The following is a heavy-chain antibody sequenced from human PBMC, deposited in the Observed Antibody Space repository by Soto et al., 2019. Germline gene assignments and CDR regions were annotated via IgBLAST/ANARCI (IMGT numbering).Heavy chain of an antibody. Sequence: EVQLVESGGGLVQPGGSLRLSCAASGFTFSRYWMHWVRQAPGKGLVWVSRINSDGSRTSYADSVRGRFTISRDKAKNTLYLQMNRLGVEDTAVYYCTRGWVEGLSRQPPSDYWGQGTLVTVSS. D-gene: IGHD3-3*01. CDR1: GFTFSRYW. CDR2: INSDGSRT. V-gene: IGHV3-74*01. CDR3: TRGWVEGLSRQPPSDY. J-gene: IGHJ4*02.